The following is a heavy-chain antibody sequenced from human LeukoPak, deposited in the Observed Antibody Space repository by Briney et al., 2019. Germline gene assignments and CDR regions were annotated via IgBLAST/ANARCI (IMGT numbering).Heavy chain of an antibody. J-gene: IGHJ4*02. D-gene: IGHD6-19*01. CDR3: ATRIAVAGFDY. CDR1: GYTFTGYY. Sequence: ASVKVSCKASGYTFTGYYMHWVRQTPGQRLEWMGWISANSGVTEYAQKFQGRVTMTRDTSISTAYMELSGLRSDDTALFYCATRIAVAGFDYWGPGTLVTVSS. CDR2: ISANSGVT. V-gene: IGHV1-2*02.